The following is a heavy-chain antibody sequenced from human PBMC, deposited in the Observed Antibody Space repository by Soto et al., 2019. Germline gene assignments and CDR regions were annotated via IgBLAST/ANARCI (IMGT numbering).Heavy chain of an antibody. CDR2: ILYDGSYK. CDR1: GCSFNTNG. D-gene: IGHD1-1*01. V-gene: IGHV3-30*18. CDR3: AKDNRAGPTSLLFYFDY. Sequence: QVQLVEFGGGVVQPGRSLRLSGVASGCSFNTNGMHWVRQAPGKGLEWVADILYDGSYKNYADSVKGRFAISRDNSKNTLYLQINRLISEDTAVYYCAKDNRAGPTSLLFYFDYWGQGTLVTVSS. J-gene: IGHJ4*02.